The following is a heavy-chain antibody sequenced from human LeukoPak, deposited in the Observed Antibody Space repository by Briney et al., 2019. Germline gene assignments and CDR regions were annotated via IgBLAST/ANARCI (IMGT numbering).Heavy chain of an antibody. Sequence: GESLKISCQGFGYNFNKYWVGWVRQLPGKGLEWMGVIYPDDSDTKYSPSFQGRVTISADKSINVVYLQWSGLKASDTAMYYCARGSSLVMKYNWFDPWGQGTLVTVSS. CDR3: ARGSSLVMKYNWFDP. J-gene: IGHJ5*02. CDR1: GYNFNKYW. D-gene: IGHD3-9*01. CDR2: IYPDDSDT. V-gene: IGHV5-51*01.